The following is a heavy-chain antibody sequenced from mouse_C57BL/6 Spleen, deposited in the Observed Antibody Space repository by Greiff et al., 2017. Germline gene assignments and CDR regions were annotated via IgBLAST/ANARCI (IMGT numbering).Heavy chain of an antibody. J-gene: IGHJ4*01. CDR2: IYPGDGDT. D-gene: IGHD3-3*01. Sequence: VQLQQSGPELVKPGASVKISCKASGYAFSSSWMNWVKQRPGKGLEWIGRIYPGDGDTNYNGKFKGKATLTADKSSSTAYMQLSSLTSEASAVYFGATRRAGSMDYWGQGTTVTVSS. CDR3: ATRRAGSMDY. CDR1: GYAFSSSW. V-gene: IGHV1-82*01.